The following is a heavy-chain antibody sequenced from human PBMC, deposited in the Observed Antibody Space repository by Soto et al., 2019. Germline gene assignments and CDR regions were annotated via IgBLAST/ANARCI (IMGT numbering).Heavy chain of an antibody. CDR3: ARGRYGDY. Sequence: QVHLVQSGAEVKKPGASVKVSCKGSGYGFTTYGITWVRQAPGQGLEWMAWISAHNGNTNYAQKLQGRVTVTRDTSTSTAYRELRSLRSDVTAVYYCARGRYGDYWGQGALVTVSS. CDR1: GYGFTTYG. D-gene: IGHD1-1*01. CDR2: ISAHNGNT. V-gene: IGHV1-18*01. J-gene: IGHJ4*02.